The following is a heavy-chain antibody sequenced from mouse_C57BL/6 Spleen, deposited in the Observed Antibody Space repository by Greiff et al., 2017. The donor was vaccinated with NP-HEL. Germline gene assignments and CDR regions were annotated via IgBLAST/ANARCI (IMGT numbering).Heavy chain of an antibody. CDR3: ARWGYDYDGYAMDY. CDR1: GYTFTSYW. Sequence: QVQLQQPGAELVRPGSSVKLSCKASGYTFTSYWMDWVKQRPGQGLEWIGNIYPSDSETHYNQKFKDKATLTVDKSSSTAYMQLSSLTSVDSAVYYCARWGYDYDGYAMDYWGQGTSVTVSS. CDR2: IYPSDSET. V-gene: IGHV1-61*01. D-gene: IGHD2-4*01. J-gene: IGHJ4*01.